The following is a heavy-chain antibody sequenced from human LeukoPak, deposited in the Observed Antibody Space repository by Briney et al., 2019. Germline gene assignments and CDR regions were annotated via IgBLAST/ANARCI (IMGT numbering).Heavy chain of an antibody. J-gene: IGHJ4*02. V-gene: IGHV4-34*01. Sequence: SETLSLTCAVYGGSFSGYYWSWIRQPPGKGLEWIGEINHSGSTNYNPSLKSRVTISVDTSKNKFSLKLSSVTAADTAVYYCAREYSTSSTSFDYWGQGTLVTVSS. CDR3: AREYSTSSTSFDY. D-gene: IGHD6-6*01. CDR2: INHSGST. CDR1: GGSFSGYY.